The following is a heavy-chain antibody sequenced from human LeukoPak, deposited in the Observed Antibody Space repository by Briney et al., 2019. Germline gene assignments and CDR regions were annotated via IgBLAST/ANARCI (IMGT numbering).Heavy chain of an antibody. CDR3: ARDCGQWLVRGGFDY. J-gene: IGHJ4*02. D-gene: IGHD6-19*01. Sequence: GGSLRLSCAASGFTFSSYAMHWVRHAPGKGLEWVAVISYDGSNKYYTDSVKGRFTISRDNSKKTLYLQMNRLRAEDTAVYYCARDCGQWLVRGGFDYWGQGTLVTVSS. CDR1: GFTFSSYA. V-gene: IGHV3-30-3*01. CDR2: ISYDGSNK.